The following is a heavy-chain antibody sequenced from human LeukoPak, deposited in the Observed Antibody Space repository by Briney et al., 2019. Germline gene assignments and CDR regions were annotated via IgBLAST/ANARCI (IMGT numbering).Heavy chain of an antibody. CDR2: IYQSGST. V-gene: IGHV4-38-2*02. CDR3: ARRIIAARRGSYFDS. D-gene: IGHD6-6*01. J-gene: IGHJ4*02. CDR1: GYSISSGYY. Sequence: PSETLSLTCTVSGYSISSGYYWGWIRQPPGKGLEWIGSIYQSGSTYYNSSLKSRVTISVDTSNNQFSLKLSSVTAADTAVYYCARRIIAARRGSYFDSWGQGTLVTVSS.